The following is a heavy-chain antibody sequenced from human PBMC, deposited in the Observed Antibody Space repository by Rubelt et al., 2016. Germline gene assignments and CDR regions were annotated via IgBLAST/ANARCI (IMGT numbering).Heavy chain of an antibody. J-gene: IGHJ4*02. CDR2: LSFSSSPI. V-gene: IGHV3-48*04. Sequence: EVQLVESGGGLVQPGGSLRLSCEASGFTFSSYNMNWVRQAPGKGLEWVSYLSFSSSPISYAESGKGRFTISRDNATNLLYLQMNSLRPEDTAIYYCARDPADYWGQGTLVTVSS. CDR1: GFTFSSYN. CDR3: ARDPADY.